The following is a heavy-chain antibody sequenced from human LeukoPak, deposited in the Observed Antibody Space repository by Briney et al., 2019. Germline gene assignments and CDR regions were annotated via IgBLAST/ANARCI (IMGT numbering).Heavy chain of an antibody. CDR3: ARDSRGYCTNGVCYRGNAFDI. CDR2: ISGNAGST. D-gene: IGHD2-8*01. CDR1: GFTLSTYA. Sequence: GGSLRLSCTASGFTLSTYAMSWVRQAPGKGLEWVSLISGNAGSTYYADSVKGRFTISRDNAKNSLYLQMNSLRAEDTAVYYCARDSRGYCTNGVCYRGNAFDIWGQGTMVTVSS. V-gene: IGHV3-23*01. J-gene: IGHJ3*02.